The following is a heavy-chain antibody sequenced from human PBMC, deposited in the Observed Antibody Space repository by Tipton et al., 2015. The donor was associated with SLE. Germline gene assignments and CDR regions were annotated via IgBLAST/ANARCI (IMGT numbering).Heavy chain of an antibody. Sequence: TLSLTCTVSGGSISSHYWSWIRQPPGKGLEWIGYIYYSGSTNYNPSLKSRVTISVDTSKNQFPLKLSSVTAADTAVYYCARGGIAVAGTDYWGQGTLVTVSS. CDR3: ARGGIAVAGTDY. D-gene: IGHD6-19*01. CDR2: IYYSGST. V-gene: IGHV4-59*11. J-gene: IGHJ4*02. CDR1: GGSISSHY.